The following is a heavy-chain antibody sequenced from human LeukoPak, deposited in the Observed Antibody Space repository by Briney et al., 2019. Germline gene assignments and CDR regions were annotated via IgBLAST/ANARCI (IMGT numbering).Heavy chain of an antibody. Sequence: SETLSFTCTVSGGSISSYYWSWVRQPAGKGLEWIGRIYSSGNTNYNPSLKSRVTMSVDTSRNQFSLKLSSVTAADTAVYYCARESVGHCSGGSCPYYFDYWGQGTLVTVSS. J-gene: IGHJ4*02. CDR1: GGSISSYY. CDR2: IYSSGNT. D-gene: IGHD2-15*01. V-gene: IGHV4-4*07. CDR3: ARESVGHCSGGSCPYYFDY.